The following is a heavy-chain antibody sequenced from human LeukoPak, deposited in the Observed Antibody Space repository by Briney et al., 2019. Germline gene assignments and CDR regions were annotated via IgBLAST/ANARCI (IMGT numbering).Heavy chain of an antibody. J-gene: IGHJ4*02. CDR2: MNRNSGNT. V-gene: IGHV1-8*01. Sequence: ASVTVSCKASVYTFTIYDINWVRQAPGQGLEWMGWMNRNSGNTGYAQKFQGRVTLTRNTSISTAYMELSSLRSEDTAVYYCARVSAGWLQSLGYWGQGTLVTVSS. D-gene: IGHD5-24*01. CDR1: VYTFTIYD. CDR3: ARVSAGWLQSLGY.